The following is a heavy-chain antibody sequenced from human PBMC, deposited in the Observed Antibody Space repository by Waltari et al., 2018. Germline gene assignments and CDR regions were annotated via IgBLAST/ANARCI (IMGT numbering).Heavy chain of an antibody. CDR3: AKDPATYYYDSSGYYYPYYFDY. D-gene: IGHD3-22*01. CDR1: GFTFSSYA. J-gene: IGHJ4*02. CDR2: ISGSGGST. V-gene: IGHV3-23*01. Sequence: EVQLLESGGGLVQPGGSLRLSCAASGFTFSSYAMSWVRQAPGKGLEWVSAISGSGGSTYYADSVKGRFTISRDNSKNTLYLQMNSLRAADTAVYYCAKDPATYYYDSSGYYYPYYFDYWGQGTLVTVSS.